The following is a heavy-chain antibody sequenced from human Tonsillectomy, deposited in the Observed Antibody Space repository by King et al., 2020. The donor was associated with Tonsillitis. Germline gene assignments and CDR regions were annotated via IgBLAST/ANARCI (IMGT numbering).Heavy chain of an antibody. CDR3: AKEAPTEMATIKEGAFDI. CDR2: VRNDGNYR. V-gene: IGHV3-30*02. CDR1: GFTFSNYG. Sequence: VQLVESGGGVVQPGGSLRLSCTAFGFTFSNYGMHWVRQAPGKGLEWVAFVRNDGNYRYYANSVKGRFTISRDNSKNTMYLQMNSLRAEDTAVYYCAKEAPTEMATIKEGAFDIWGQGTMVTVFS. D-gene: IGHD5-24*01. J-gene: IGHJ3*02.